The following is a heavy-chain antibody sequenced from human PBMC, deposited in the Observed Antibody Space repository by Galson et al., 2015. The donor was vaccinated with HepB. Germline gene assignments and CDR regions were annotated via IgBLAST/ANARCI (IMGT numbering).Heavy chain of an antibody. V-gene: IGHV3-23*01. CDR3: AKGTERRLTTMTSHNYFDH. J-gene: IGHJ4*02. CDR2: ITAGGRT. D-gene: IGHD2-2*01. CDR1: GFAFGTHS. Sequence: SLRLSCAASGFAFGTHSMTWVRQAPGKGLQWVSTITAGGRTTYAESVTGRFTVSRDNSNNRVYLQMNSLRVADTDVYYCAKGTERRLTTMTSHNYFDHWGRGALVTVSS.